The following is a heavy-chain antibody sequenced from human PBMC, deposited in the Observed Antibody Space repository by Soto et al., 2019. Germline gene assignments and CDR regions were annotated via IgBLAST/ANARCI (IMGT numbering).Heavy chain of an antibody. D-gene: IGHD6-19*01. J-gene: IGHJ3*02. V-gene: IGHV3-33*01. CDR2: IWYDGSNK. CDR3: ARASVAGDDAFDI. CDR1: GFTFSSYG. Sequence: GGSLRLSCAASGFTFSSYGMHWVRQAPGKGLEWVAVIWYDGSNKYYADSVKGRFTISRDNSKNTLYLQMNSLRAEDTAVYYCARASVAGDDAFDIWGQGTTVTVSS.